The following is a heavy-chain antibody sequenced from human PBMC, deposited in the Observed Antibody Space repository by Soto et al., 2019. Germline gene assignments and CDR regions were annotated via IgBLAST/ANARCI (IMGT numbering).Heavy chain of an antibody. Sequence: PGGSLRLSCTASGFTFSKAYMNWVRQAPGQGLEWVGQIDSKIDADKTDLAAPVKGRFTLSRDDSKNTVYLQMNGLEIEDTAMYYCVTRFTAVATERFDYWGQGTLVTVYS. D-gene: IGHD2-21*02. CDR3: VTRFTAVATERFDY. CDR2: IDSKIDADKT. CDR1: GFTFSKAY. V-gene: IGHV3-15*04. J-gene: IGHJ4*02.